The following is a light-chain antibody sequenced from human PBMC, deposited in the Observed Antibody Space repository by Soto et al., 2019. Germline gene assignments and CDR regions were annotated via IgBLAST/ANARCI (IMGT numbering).Light chain of an antibody. CDR2: EDI. Sequence: QAVLTQPPSVSGAPGQTVTISCTGSSSNIGARYEVHWYQQLPGTAPKHLIYEDIKRPSGIPDRFSGSKSGASASLAITGLLSEDEAEYYCQSYDSSLSGVVFGGGTKLTVL. J-gene: IGLJ2*01. CDR3: QSYDSSLSGVV. V-gene: IGLV1-40*01. CDR1: SSNIGARYE.